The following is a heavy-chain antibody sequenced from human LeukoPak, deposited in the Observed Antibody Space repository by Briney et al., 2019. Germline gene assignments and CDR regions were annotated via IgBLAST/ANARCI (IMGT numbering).Heavy chain of an antibody. CDR2: ICNGRTT. V-gene: IGHV4-39*02. CDR1: GDSISSITYY. CDR3: ARDFYDSSGYYTEPAEWGYYYYMDV. J-gene: IGHJ6*03. D-gene: IGHD3-22*01. Sequence: SETLSLTCTVSGDSISSITYYWAWIRRPPGKGLEWIGSICNGRTTYYNPSLKGRVTMSIDTSKNQFSLKLTSVTAADTAVYYCARDFYDSSGYYTEPAEWGYYYYMDVWGKGTTVTVSS.